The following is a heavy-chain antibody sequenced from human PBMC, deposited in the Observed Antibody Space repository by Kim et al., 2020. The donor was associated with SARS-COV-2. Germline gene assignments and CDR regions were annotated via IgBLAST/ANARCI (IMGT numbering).Heavy chain of an antibody. Sequence: GGSLRLSCAASGFTFSRYAMSWVRQAPGKGLEWVSAISGSGGSTYYADSVKGRFTISRDNSKNTLYLQMNSLRAEDTAVYYCAKDPSGDYVWGSYPQPPVDWGQGTLVTVSS. CDR3: AKDPSGDYVWGSYPQPPVD. CDR2: ISGSGGST. V-gene: IGHV3-23*01. D-gene: IGHD3-16*02. J-gene: IGHJ4*02. CDR1: GFTFSRYA.